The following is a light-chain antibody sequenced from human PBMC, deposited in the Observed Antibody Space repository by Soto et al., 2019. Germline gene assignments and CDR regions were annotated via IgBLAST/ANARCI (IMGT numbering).Light chain of an antibody. CDR3: QQSYSTPYT. CDR1: QSISSY. Sequence: DIQMTQSPSSLSASVGDRVTITCRASQSISSYLNWYQQKPGKAPKLLIYAASSLQSGVPSRFSGSGSRTDFTLTSSSLQPEEFATYYCQQSYSTPYTLGQGTKLEIK. J-gene: IGKJ2*01. CDR2: AAS. V-gene: IGKV1-39*01.